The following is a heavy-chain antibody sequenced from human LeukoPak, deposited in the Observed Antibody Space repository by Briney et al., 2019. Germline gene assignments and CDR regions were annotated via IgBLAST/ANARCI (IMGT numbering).Heavy chain of an antibody. CDR1: GLTLSNVW. CDR2: IRSQTAGGTT. V-gene: IGHV3-15*07. CDR3: AHGSAQYYEY. Sequence: PGGSLRLSCAVSGLTLSNVWMNWVRQAPGKGLEWAGRIRSQTAGGTTDFAAPVKGRFSISRDDSKNSLYLQMNSLTSEDTAVYYCAHGSAQYYEYWGQETLVTVSS. D-gene: IGHD2-15*01. J-gene: IGHJ1*01.